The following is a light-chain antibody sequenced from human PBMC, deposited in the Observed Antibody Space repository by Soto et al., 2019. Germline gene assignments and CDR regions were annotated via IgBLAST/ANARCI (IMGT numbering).Light chain of an antibody. CDR1: HDIGNY. CDR3: QQYGTSVT. CDR2: GAF. Sequence: DIQMTQSPPYLSASIGDRVTITCQASHDIGNYLNWYQHKPGKAPNLVIYGAFNLETWVPSRFSGGGSGTDFTFTISSLRPEDIAVYYCQQYGTSVTFGGGTKVEIK. J-gene: IGKJ4*01. V-gene: IGKV1-33*01.